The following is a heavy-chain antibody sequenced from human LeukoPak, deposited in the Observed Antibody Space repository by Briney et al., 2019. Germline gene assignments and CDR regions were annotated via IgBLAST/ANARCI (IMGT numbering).Heavy chain of an antibody. V-gene: IGHV3-30*02. CDR2: IRYDGSNK. CDR1: GFTFSSYG. Sequence: GGSLRLSCAASGFTFSSYGMHWVRQAPGKGLEWVAFIRYDGSNKYYADSVKGRLTISRDNSKNTLYLQMNSLRAEDTAVYYCAKDDDFWSGVVYWGQGTLVTVSS. J-gene: IGHJ4*02. D-gene: IGHD3-3*01. CDR3: AKDDDFWSGVVY.